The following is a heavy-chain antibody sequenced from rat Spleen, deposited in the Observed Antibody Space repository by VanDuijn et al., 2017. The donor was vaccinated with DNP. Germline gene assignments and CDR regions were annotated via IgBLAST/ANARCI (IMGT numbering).Heavy chain of an antibody. V-gene: IGHV5S10*01. CDR3: ARGGRSYFDY. D-gene: IGHD1-11*01. Sequence: EVQLVESGGGLVQPGRSLKLSCAASGFTFSDYNMAWLRQAPRKGLEWVATILYDGDGTYYRDSVKGRFTFSRDNAKSILYLQMDSLRSEDTATYYCARGGRSYFDYWGQGVMVTVSS. CDR1: GFTFSDYN. J-gene: IGHJ2*01. CDR2: ILYDGDGT.